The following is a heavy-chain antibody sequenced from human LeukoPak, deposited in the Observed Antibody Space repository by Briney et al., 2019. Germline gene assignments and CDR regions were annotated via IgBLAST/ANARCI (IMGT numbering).Heavy chain of an antibody. Sequence: GGSLRLSCAASGVTFSSYSMNWLRQAPGKGLEWVSSISSSSSYIYYADSVKGRFTISRDNAKNSLYLQMNSLRAEDTAVYYCASSFYGSGSYSFDYWGQGTLVTVSS. J-gene: IGHJ4*02. V-gene: IGHV3-21*01. CDR1: GVTFSSYS. CDR3: ASSFYGSGSYSFDY. D-gene: IGHD3-10*01. CDR2: ISSSSSYI.